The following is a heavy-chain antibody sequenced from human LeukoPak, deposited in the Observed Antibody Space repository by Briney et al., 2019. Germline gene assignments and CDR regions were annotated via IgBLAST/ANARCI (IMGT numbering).Heavy chain of an antibody. V-gene: IGHV1-3*01. CDR2: INAGNGNT. Sequence: GASVKVSCKASGYTFTSYAMHWVRQAPGQRLEWMGWINAGNGNTKYSQKFQGRVTITRDTSASTAYMELSSLRSEDTAVYYCARTGVLRYFDWLLQDNWFDPWGQGTLVTVPS. J-gene: IGHJ5*02. CDR1: GYTFTSYA. D-gene: IGHD3-9*01. CDR3: ARTGVLRYFDWLLQDNWFDP.